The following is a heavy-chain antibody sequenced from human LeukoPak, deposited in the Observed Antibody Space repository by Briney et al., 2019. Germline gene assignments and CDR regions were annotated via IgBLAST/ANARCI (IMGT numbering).Heavy chain of an antibody. CDR1: GFTFSSYS. J-gene: IGHJ4*02. CDR2: ISWNSGSI. Sequence: GGSLRLSCAASGFTFSSYSMNWVRQAPGKGLEWVSGISWNSGSIGYADSVKGRFTISRDNAKNSLYLQMNSLRAEDTALYYCAKAPGIAAAIDYWGQGTLVTVSS. D-gene: IGHD6-13*01. V-gene: IGHV3-9*01. CDR3: AKAPGIAAAIDY.